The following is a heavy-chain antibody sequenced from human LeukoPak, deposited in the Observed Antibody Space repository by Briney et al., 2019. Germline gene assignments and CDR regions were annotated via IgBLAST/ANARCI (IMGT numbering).Heavy chain of an antibody. CDR3: VRFSYDSNGSNYYFDY. D-gene: IGHD3-22*01. CDR1: GGSISSSSYY. Sequence: KPSETLSLTCTVSGGSISSSSYYWGWIRQPPGKGLEWIGGIYYSGSTYYNPSLKSRVTISVDTSKNQFSLKLNSVTAADTAVYYCVRFSYDSNGSNYYFDYWGQGTLVTVSS. J-gene: IGHJ4*02. V-gene: IGHV4-39*07. CDR2: IYYSGST.